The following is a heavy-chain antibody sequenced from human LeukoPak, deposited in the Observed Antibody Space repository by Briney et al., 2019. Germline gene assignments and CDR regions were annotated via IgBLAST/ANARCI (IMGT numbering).Heavy chain of an antibody. CDR1: GFTFGSYW. D-gene: IGHD3-3*01. J-gene: IGHJ4*02. CDR2: IKQDGSEK. V-gene: IGHV3-7*03. Sequence: GSLRLSCAASGFTFGSYWMSWVRQAPGKGLEWVANIKQDGSEKYYVDSVKGRFTISRDNAKNSLFLQMNSLRAEDTAVYYCARDKNAFWSGYSFDYWGQGTLVTVSS. CDR3: ARDKNAFWSGYSFDY.